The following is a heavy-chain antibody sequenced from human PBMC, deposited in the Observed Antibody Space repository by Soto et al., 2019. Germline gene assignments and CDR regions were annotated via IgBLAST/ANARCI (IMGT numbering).Heavy chain of an antibody. CDR2: INAGNGNT. D-gene: IGHD2-21*02. J-gene: IGHJ4*02. Sequence: ASVKVSCKASGYTFTSYPMHWVRQAPGQRLEWMGWINAGNGNTKYSQKFQGRITITRDTSASTAYMELSNLRSEDTAVYYCARGDSLSYWGQGTLVTVSS. V-gene: IGHV1-3*01. CDR1: GYTFTSYP. CDR3: ARGDSLSY.